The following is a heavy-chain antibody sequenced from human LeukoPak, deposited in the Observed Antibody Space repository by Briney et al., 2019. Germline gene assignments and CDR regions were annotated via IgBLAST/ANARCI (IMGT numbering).Heavy chain of an antibody. CDR3: ARTHATILSAFDI. CDR2: IYYSGST. Sequence: PSETLSLTCTVSGGSISSYYWSWIRQPPGKGLEWIGYIYYSGSTNYNPSLKSRVTISVDTSKNQFSLKLSSVTAADTAVYYCARTHATILSAFDIWGQGTMVTVSS. J-gene: IGHJ3*02. V-gene: IGHV4-59*01. CDR1: GGSISSYY. D-gene: IGHD3-3*01.